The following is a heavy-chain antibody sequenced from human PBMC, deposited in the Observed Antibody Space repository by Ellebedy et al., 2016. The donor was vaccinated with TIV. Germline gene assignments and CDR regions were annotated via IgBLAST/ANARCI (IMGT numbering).Heavy chain of an antibody. D-gene: IGHD3-10*01. J-gene: IGHJ6*02. CDR2: SIPIFGTA. Sequence: ASVKVSCKASGGTFSSYAISWVRQAPGQGLEWMGGSIPIFGTANYAQKFQGRVTITADKSTSTADMELSSLRSEDTAVYYCARDDQGTMVRGRYYYAMDVWGQGTTVTVSS. CDR1: GGTFSSYA. CDR3: ARDDQGTMVRGRYYYAMDV. V-gene: IGHV1-69*06.